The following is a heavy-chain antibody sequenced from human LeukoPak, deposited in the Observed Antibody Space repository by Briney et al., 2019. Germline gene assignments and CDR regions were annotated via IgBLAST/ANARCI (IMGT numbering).Heavy chain of an antibody. CDR3: AKVIRGGYGMDV. Sequence: GGSLRLSCAAFGFTFSSFGMNWVRQAPGKGLEGVSYISYSGSLTDHADSVKGRFTISRDNAKNSLYLQLNSLRDEDTAVYFCAKVIRGGYGMDVWGQGTTVTVSS. J-gene: IGHJ6*02. CDR1: GFTFSSFG. V-gene: IGHV3-48*02. CDR2: ISYSGSLT. D-gene: IGHD3-10*01.